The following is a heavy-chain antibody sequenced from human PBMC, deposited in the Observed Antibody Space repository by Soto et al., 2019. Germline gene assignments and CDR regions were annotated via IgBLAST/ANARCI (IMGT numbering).Heavy chain of an antibody. V-gene: IGHV3-33*01. Sequence: QMQLVESGGGVVQPGRSLRLSCAASGFTFRSYGSHWVRQAPGKGLEWVALIWFDGSKKYYVDSVKGRFAVSRDNSKNTLYLQMNSLRVEDTAVYYCARDRLVPYGYGMDVWGKGTTVTVSS. D-gene: IGHD2-2*01. J-gene: IGHJ6*04. CDR2: IWFDGSKK. CDR3: ARDRLVPYGYGMDV. CDR1: GFTFRSYG.